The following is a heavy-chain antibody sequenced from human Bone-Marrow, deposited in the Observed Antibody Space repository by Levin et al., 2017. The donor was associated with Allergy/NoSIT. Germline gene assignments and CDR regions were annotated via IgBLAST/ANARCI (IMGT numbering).Heavy chain of an antibody. CDR2: INGDGGST. D-gene: IGHD6-13*01. CDR3: ASEDVAAAGYFDN. CDR1: GFTFSSYW. J-gene: IGHJ4*02. Sequence: AGGSLRLSCAASGFTFSSYWMHWVRQAPGKGLVWVSRINGDGGSTFYADSVKGRFTISRDNAKNTLYLQMNSLSAEDTALYFCASEDVAAAGYFDNWGRGTRVTVSS. V-gene: IGHV3-74*01.